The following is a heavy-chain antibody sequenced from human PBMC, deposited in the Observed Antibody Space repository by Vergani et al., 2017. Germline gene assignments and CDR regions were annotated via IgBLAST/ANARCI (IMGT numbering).Heavy chain of an antibody. CDR2: IDPSDSYT. CDR1: GYSFTSYW. J-gene: IGHJ6*02. CDR3: ARQVAVAGKWWGPYYYYGMDV. D-gene: IGHD6-19*01. V-gene: IGHV5-10-1*01. Sequence: EVQLVQSGAEVKKPGESLRISCKGSGYSFTSYWISWVRQMPGKVLEWMGRIDPSDSYTNYSPSFQGHVTISADKSISTAYLQWCSLKASDTAMYYCARQVAVAGKWWGPYYYYGMDVWGQGTTVTVSS.